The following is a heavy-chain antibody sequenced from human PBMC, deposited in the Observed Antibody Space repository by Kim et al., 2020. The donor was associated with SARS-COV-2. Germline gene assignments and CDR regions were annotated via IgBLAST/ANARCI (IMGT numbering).Heavy chain of an antibody. CDR1: GYTLTELS. D-gene: IGHD2-2*01. V-gene: IGHV1-24*01. Sequence: ASVKVSCKVSGYTLTELSMHWVRQAPGKGLEWMGGFDPEDGETIYAQKFQGRVTMTEDTSTDTAYMELSSLRSEDTAVYYCATGDRYCSSTSCLTIYYYYGMDVWGQGTTVTVSS. J-gene: IGHJ6*02. CDR2: FDPEDGET. CDR3: ATGDRYCSSTSCLTIYYYYGMDV.